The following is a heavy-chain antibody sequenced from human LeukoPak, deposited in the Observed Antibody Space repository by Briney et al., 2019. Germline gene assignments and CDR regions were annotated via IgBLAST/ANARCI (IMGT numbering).Heavy chain of an antibody. J-gene: IGHJ4*02. D-gene: IGHD3-9*01. CDR2: IIPIFGTA. Sequence: SVKVSCKASGGTFSSYAISWVRPAPGQGLEWMGGIIPIFGTANYAQKFQGRVTITADESTSTAYMELSSLRSEDTAVYYCARGQAIRYFDWLLPYYFDYWGQGTLVTVSS. V-gene: IGHV1-69*01. CDR3: ARGQAIRYFDWLLPYYFDY. CDR1: GGTFSSYA.